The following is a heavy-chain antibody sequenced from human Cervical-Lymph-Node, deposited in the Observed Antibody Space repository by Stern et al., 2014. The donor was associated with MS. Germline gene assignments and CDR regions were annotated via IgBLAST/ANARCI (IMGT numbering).Heavy chain of an antibody. V-gene: IGHV3-9*01. Sequence: VQLVESGGGSVQPGRSLRLSCAASVFTFGDCAMPWVRPAPGKGLELVSGISWNSNNIGYADSVRGRFTISRDNAKNSLYLQMNGLRPEDTALYYCAKDISERHYYFDSWGEGTLVTVSS. CDR2: ISWNSNNI. CDR1: VFTFGDCA. D-gene: IGHD3-16*02. J-gene: IGHJ4*02. CDR3: AKDISERHYYFDS.